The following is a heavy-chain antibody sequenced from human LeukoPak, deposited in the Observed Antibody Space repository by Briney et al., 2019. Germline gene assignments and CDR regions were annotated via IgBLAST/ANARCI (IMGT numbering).Heavy chain of an antibody. D-gene: IGHD2-2*01. J-gene: IGHJ6*03. V-gene: IGHV4-4*02. CDR1: GGSISSSNW. CDR3: ARDSSVYYYYYMDV. CDR2: IYHSGIT. Sequence: SGTLSLTCAVPGGSISSSNWWSWVRQPQGKGLEWFGEIYHSGITNYNPSRKSRFTISVDKSKNQFSLKLSSVTAADTAVYYCARDSSVYYYYYMDVWGKGTTVTVSS.